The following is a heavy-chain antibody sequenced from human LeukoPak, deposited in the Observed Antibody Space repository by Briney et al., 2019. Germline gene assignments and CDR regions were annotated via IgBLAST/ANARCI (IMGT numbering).Heavy chain of an antibody. V-gene: IGHV4-59*01. CDR3: ARVPLGERWLQSYWYFDL. J-gene: IGHJ2*01. CDR2: IYYSGST. D-gene: IGHD5-24*01. Sequence: PSEPLSLTCTVSGGSISSYYWSWIRQPPGKGLEWIGYIYYSGSTNYNPSLKSRVTISVDTSKNQFSLKLSSVTAGDTAVYYCARVPLGERWLQSYWYFDLWGRGTLVTVSS. CDR1: GGSISSYY.